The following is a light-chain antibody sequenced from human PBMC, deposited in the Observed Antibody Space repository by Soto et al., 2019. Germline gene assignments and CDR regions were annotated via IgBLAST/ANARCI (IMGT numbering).Light chain of an antibody. CDR1: QSVSNNY. Sequence: EIVLTQSPGALSLSPGERATLSCRASQSVSNNYLAWYQQKPGQAPRLLIYGASNRATGIPDRFSGSGSGTDFTLTISRLEPEDFGVYYCQQYSSSPLTFGGGTKVDIK. CDR2: GAS. CDR3: QQYSSSPLT. V-gene: IGKV3-20*01. J-gene: IGKJ4*01.